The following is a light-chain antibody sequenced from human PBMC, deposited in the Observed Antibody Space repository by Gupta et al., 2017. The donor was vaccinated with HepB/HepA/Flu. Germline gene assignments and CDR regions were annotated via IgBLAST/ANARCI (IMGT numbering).Light chain of an antibody. J-gene: IGLJ2*01. CDR2: RNN. CDR3: AAWDVSLSGVV. Sequence: QSVLTQPPSASGTPGQRVTISCSGGSSNIGTRFVYWYQQLPGTAPKLLIYRNNERPSGVPDRFSGSKSGTSASLAISGLRSEDEADYYCAAWDVSLSGVVFGGGTKLTVL. V-gene: IGLV1-47*01. CDR1: SSNIGTRF.